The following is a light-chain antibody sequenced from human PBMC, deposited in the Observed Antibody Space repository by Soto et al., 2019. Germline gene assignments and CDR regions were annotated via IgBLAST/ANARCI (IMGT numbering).Light chain of an antibody. CDR2: ANT. Sequence: QSVLTQPPSVSGAPGQRVTISCTGSSSYIGAGYDVHWYQQLPGTAPKLLIYANTNRPSGVPDRFSGSKSGTSASLAITGLQAEDEADYYCQSYDDSLGGHVIXGGGTKLTVL. V-gene: IGLV1-40*01. J-gene: IGLJ2*01. CDR1: SSYIGAGYD. CDR3: QSYDDSLGGHVI.